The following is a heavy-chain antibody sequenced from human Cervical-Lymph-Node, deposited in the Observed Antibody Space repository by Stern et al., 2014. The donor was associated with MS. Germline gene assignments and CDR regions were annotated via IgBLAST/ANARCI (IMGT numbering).Heavy chain of an antibody. V-gene: IGHV3-30-3*01. CDR2: ISHDGSKA. CDR3: ARDLLWFGEFDWGAMDV. J-gene: IGHJ6*02. D-gene: IGHD3-10*01. Sequence: VQLVESGGGVVQPGRSLRLSCAATGFNFSSYAMQWVRQAPGKGLEWVAVISHDGSKAYYADSVKCRCTISRDNSKNTLIMQMNSLRLEDTADYYCARDLLWFGEFDWGAMDVWGHGTTVTVSS. CDR1: GFNFSSYA.